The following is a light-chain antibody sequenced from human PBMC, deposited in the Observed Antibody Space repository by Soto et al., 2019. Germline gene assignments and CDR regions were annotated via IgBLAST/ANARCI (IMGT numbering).Light chain of an antibody. V-gene: IGLV2-14*01. J-gene: IGLJ1*01. CDR2: DVA. CDR1: SSDVGGYKY. CDR3: VSFTSSTTYV. Sequence: QSALNQPASVSGSPGQSITISCTGTSSDVGGYKYVSWYQQHPGKAPKLMIYDVATRPSGVSNRFSGSKSGSTASLIISRLQTEDEADYYCVSFTSSTTYVFGSGTKLTVL.